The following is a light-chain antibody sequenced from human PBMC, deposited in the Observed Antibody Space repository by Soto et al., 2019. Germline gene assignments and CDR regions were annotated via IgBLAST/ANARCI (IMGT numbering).Light chain of an antibody. CDR1: QDISTY. CDR2: AAS. Sequence: DIQLTQSPSFLSASVGDRVTITCRASQDISTYLAWYQQKPGKAPNLLIYAASTLQSGVPLRFSGSGSGTEFTLTISSLQPEDFATFYCQQLNSYPYTFGQGTKLEI. V-gene: IGKV1-9*01. CDR3: QQLNSYPYT. J-gene: IGKJ2*01.